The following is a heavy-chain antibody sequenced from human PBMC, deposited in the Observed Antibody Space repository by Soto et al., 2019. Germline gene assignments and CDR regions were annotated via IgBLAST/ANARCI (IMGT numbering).Heavy chain of an antibody. CDR2: IFYSGNT. CDR1: GDYISSYY. V-gene: IGHV4-59*01. Sequence: SETLSLTCTVSGDYISSYYWSWIRQPPGKRLEWIGYIFYSGNTNYNPSLKSRVTISVDTSKNQFSLKLSSVTAADTAVYYCARDDAGDFQHWGQGTLVTVSS. CDR3: ARDDAGDFQH. J-gene: IGHJ1*01.